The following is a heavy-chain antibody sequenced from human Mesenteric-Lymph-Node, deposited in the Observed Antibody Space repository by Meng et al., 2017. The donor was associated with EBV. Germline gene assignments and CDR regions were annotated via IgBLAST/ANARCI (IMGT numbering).Heavy chain of an antibody. CDR1: GGSVSSGGHS. D-gene: IGHD4-17*01. V-gene: IGHV4-30-2*01. Sequence: QLQLEESGSGLVKPSPTLSLTCAVSGGSVSSGGHSWSWIRQPPGKGLEWIGYIYHTGSTYYNPSLKRRVTISIDTSKNQFSLKLSSVTAADTAVYFCARGFGDNNNWFGPWGQGTLVTVSS. CDR2: IYHTGST. J-gene: IGHJ5*02. CDR3: ARGFGDNNNWFGP.